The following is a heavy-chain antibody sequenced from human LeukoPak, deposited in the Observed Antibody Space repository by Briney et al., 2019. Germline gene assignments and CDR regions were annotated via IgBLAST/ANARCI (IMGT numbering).Heavy chain of an antibody. CDR3: ARSPRNWGIDY. J-gene: IGHJ4*02. V-gene: IGHV4-39*01. Sequence: KPSETLSLTCTVSGXSISSSSYYWGWIRQPPGKGLEWIGSIYYSGSTYYNPSLKSRVTISVDTSKNQFSLKLSSVTAADTAVYYCARSPRNWGIDYWGQGTLVTVSS. D-gene: IGHD7-27*01. CDR1: GXSISSSSYY. CDR2: IYYSGST.